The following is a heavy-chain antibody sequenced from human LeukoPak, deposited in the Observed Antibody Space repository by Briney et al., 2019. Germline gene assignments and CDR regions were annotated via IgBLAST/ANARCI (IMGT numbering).Heavy chain of an antibody. CDR2: ISGSGGST. CDR1: GFTFSSYG. V-gene: IGHV3-23*01. D-gene: IGHD3-22*01. J-gene: IGHJ4*02. CDR3: AKDPYDSSGYYSDY. Sequence: PGGSLRLSCAASGFTFSSYGMSWVRQAPGKGLEWVSAISGSGGSTYYADSVKGRFTISRDNSKNTLYLQMNSLRAEDTAVYYCAKDPYDSSGYYSDYWGQGTLVTVSS.